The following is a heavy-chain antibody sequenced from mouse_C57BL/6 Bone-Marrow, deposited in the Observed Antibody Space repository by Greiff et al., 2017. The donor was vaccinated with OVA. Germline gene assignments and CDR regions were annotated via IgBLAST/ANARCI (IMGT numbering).Heavy chain of an antibody. CDR2: IDPENGDT. Sequence: VQLKESGAELVRPGASVKLSCTASGFNIKDDYMHWVKQRPEQGLEWIGWIDPENGDTAYASKFQGKATITADTSSNTAYLQLSSLTSEDTAVYYCTFDGYYFDYWGQGTTLTVSS. J-gene: IGHJ2*01. D-gene: IGHD2-3*01. CDR3: TFDGYYFDY. CDR1: GFNIKDDY. V-gene: IGHV14-4*01.